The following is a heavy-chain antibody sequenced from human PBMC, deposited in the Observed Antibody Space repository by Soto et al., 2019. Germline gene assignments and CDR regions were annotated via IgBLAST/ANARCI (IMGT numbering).Heavy chain of an antibody. CDR3: ARGTYGLRYFDY. CDR1: GHTFTSYD. CDR2: MNPNSGNT. Sequence: QVQLVQSGAEVKKPGASVKVSCKASGHTFTSYDINWVRQAAGQGLEWMGWMNPNSGNTGYAQKFQGRLILTRSTSISTAYMELSSLRSEDTAVYYCARGTYGLRYFDYWGPGTLVTVSS. D-gene: IGHD3-10*01. V-gene: IGHV1-8*01. J-gene: IGHJ4*02.